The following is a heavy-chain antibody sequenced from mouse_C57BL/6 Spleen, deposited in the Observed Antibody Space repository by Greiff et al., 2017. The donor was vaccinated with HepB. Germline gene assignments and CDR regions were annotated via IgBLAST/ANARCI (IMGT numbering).Heavy chain of an antibody. J-gene: IGHJ1*03. CDR2: INSDGGST. CDR3: ARHSDYGYFDV. CDR1: EYEFPSYD. Sequence: EVHLVESGGGLVQPGESLTLSCESTEYEFPSYDMSWVRKTPEKRLELVAAINSDGGSTYYPDTMEIRFILSRDNTKKTLYLQMSSLRSEDTALYYCARHSDYGYFDVWGTGTTVTVSS. V-gene: IGHV5-2*01.